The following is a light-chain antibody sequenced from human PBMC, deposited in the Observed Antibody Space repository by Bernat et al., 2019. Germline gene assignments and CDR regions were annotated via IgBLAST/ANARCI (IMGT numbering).Light chain of an antibody. CDR3: SSYTSSGTRV. J-gene: IGLJ3*02. Sequence: QSALTQPASVSGSPGQSITISCTGTSSDVGAYNYVSWYQQHPDRAPKLMIYDVNSRPSGVSNRFSGSKSGNTASLTISGLQAEDEADYYCSSYTSSGTRVFGGGTKLTVL. CDR2: DVN. V-gene: IGLV2-14*03. CDR1: SSDVGAYNY.